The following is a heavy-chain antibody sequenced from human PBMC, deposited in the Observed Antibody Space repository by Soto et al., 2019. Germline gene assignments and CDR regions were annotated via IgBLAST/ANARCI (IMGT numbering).Heavy chain of an antibody. J-gene: IGHJ4*02. CDR2: ISNRDNTI. CDR1: GFTFSSYS. V-gene: IGHV3-48*01. CDR3: VRDFRWAFDS. Sequence: EVQLVESGGGLVQPGGSLRLSCVVSGFTFSSYSMSWVRQTPGKGLEWISYISNRDNTISYSPAVKGRFTTSSEDGEHTLSRLMNSLPAEDTSVYYCVRDFRWAFDSWGQGTLVNVSS. D-gene: IGHD1-26*01.